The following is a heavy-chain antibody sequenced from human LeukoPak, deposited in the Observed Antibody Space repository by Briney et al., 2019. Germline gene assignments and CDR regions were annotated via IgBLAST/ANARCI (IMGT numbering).Heavy chain of an antibody. V-gene: IGHV4-59*01. J-gene: IGHJ4*02. Sequence: SETLSLTCTVSGGSISSYYWSWIRQPPGKGLEWIGYIYYSGSTNYNPSLKSRVTISVDTSKNQFSLKLSSVTAADTAVYYCARVSVIAAAGTGYDYWGQGTLVTVSS. CDR1: GGSISSYY. CDR3: ARVSVIAAAGTGYDY. CDR2: IYYSGST. D-gene: IGHD6-13*01.